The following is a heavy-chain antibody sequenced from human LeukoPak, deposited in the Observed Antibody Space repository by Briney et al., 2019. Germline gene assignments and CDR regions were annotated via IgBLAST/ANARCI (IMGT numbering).Heavy chain of an antibody. CDR3: ARGHSIWQQLIPEDF. CDR1: GGTFSSYA. D-gene: IGHD6-13*01. CDR2: IIPIFGTA. J-gene: IGHJ4*02. Sequence: SVKVSCKTSGGTFSSYAISWVRQAPGQGLEWMGGIIPIFGTANYAQKFQGRVTITTDESTRTAYMELSRLRSDDTAVYYCARGHSIWQQLIPEDFWGQGTLVTVSS. V-gene: IGHV1-69*05.